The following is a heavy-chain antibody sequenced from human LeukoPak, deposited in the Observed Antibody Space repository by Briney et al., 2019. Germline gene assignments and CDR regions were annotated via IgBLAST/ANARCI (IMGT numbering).Heavy chain of an antibody. CDR2: IYYSGST. CDR3: ARAEGSYYDYVWGSYRYTKPGGIFDY. Sequence: KPSETLSLTCTVSGGSISSGGYYWSWIRQHPGQGLEWIGYIYYSGSTYYNPSLKSRVTISVDTSKNQFSLKLSSVTAADTVVYYCARAEGSYYDYVWGSYRYTKPGGIFDYWGQGTLVTVSS. V-gene: IGHV4-31*03. D-gene: IGHD3-16*02. J-gene: IGHJ4*02. CDR1: GGSISSGGYY.